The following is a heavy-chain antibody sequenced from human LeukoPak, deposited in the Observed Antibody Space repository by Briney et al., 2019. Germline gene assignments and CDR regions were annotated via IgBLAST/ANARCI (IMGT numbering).Heavy chain of an antibody. CDR2: IKHDGSER. J-gene: IGHJ1*01. Sequence: PGGSLRLSCAASGFTFSTSWMTWVRQAPGKGLEFVANIKHDGSERYYVDSVKGRFTISRDNAKNSLYLQMDSLRAEDTAVYFCARESYRVVTASAEYFQHWGQGTLVTVSS. D-gene: IGHD2-21*02. CDR3: ARESYRVVTASAEYFQH. CDR1: GFTFSTSW. V-gene: IGHV3-7*01.